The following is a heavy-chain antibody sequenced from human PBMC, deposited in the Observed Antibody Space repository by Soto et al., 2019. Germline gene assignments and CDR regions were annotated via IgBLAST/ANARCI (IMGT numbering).Heavy chain of an antibody. CDR3: ARDRAYSSSWYYYYYGMDV. D-gene: IGHD6-13*01. V-gene: IGHV3-30-3*01. CDR1: GFTFSSYA. CDR2: ISYDGSNK. J-gene: IGHJ6*02. Sequence: LRLSCAASGFTFSSYAMHWVRQAPGKGLEWVAVISYDGSNKYYADSVKGRFTISRDNSKNTLYLQMNSLRAEDTAVYYCARDRAYSSSWYYYYYGMDVWGQGTTVTVSS.